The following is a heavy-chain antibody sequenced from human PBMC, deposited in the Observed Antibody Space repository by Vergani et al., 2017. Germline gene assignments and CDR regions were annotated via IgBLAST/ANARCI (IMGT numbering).Heavy chain of an antibody. V-gene: IGHV1-69*12. J-gene: IGHJ6*02. CDR1: GGTFSSYA. D-gene: IGHD3-10*01. CDR2: IIPIFGTA. CDR3: ASLYGSGGYRYYYGMNV. Sequence: QVQLVQSGAEVKKPGSSVKVSCKASGGTFSSYAISWVRQAPGQGLEWMGGIIPIFGTANYAQKFQGRVTITADESTSTAYMELSSLRSEDTAVYYCASLYGSGGYRYYYGMNVWGQGSTVTVSS.